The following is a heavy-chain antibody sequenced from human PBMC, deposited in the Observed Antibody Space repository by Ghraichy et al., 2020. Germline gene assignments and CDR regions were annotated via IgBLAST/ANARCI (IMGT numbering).Heavy chain of an antibody. CDR2: ISGSGGST. V-gene: IGHV3-23*01. D-gene: IGHD3-22*01. Sequence: GGSLRLSCAASGFTFSSYAMSWVRQAPGKGLEWVSAISGSGGSTYYADSVKGRFTISRDNSKNTLYLQMNSLRAEDTAVYYCAKDAFTDYYDSSGYDYYYYYMDVWGKGTTVTVSS. CDR1: GFTFSSYA. J-gene: IGHJ6*03. CDR3: AKDAFTDYYDSSGYDYYYYYMDV.